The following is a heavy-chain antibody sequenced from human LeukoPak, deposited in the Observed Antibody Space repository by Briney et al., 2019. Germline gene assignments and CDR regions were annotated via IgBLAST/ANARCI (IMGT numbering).Heavy chain of an antibody. D-gene: IGHD3-3*01. CDR3: AGEVDFAVGMDV. J-gene: IGHJ6*02. Sequence: SETLSLTCTVSGGSISSYYWSWIRQPPGKGLEWIGYIYYSGSTNYNPSLKSRVTISVDTSKNQFSLKLSSVTAADTAVYYCAGEVDFAVGMDVWGQGTTVTVSS. V-gene: IGHV4-59*01. CDR1: GGSISSYY. CDR2: IYYSGST.